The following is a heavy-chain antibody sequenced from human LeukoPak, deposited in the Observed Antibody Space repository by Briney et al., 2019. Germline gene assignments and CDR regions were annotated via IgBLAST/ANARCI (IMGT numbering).Heavy chain of an antibody. CDR1: GYTFTSHG. Sequence: GASLKVSCKASGYTFTSHGISWVRQAPGQGLEWMGWISTYNGNTNYAQKLQGRVSMTTDTSTSTAYMDLSGLRSDDKAVYYCARALRYRSGWSASGMAVWGKGTTVTVSS. D-gene: IGHD6-19*01. CDR3: ARALRYRSGWSASGMAV. CDR2: ISTYNGNT. V-gene: IGHV1-18*01. J-gene: IGHJ6*03.